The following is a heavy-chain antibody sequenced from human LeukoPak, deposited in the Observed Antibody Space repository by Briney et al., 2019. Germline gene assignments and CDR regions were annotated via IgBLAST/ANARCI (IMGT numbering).Heavy chain of an antibody. CDR2: INHSGST. CDR1: YY. Sequence: YYWSWIRQPXXKGLXWIGEINHSGSTNYNPSLKSRVTISVDTSKNQFSLKLSSVTAADTAVYYCASRDCSSTRCYSFDQWGQGTLVTVSS. V-gene: IGHV4-34*01. J-gene: IGHJ4*02. CDR3: ASRDCSSTRCYSFDQ. D-gene: IGHD2-2*02.